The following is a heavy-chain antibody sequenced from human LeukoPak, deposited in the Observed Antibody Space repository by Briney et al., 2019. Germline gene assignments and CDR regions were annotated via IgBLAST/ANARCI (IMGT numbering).Heavy chain of an antibody. D-gene: IGHD3-10*01. CDR2: IWYDGSNK. CDR3: ARQYYGSGILDY. V-gene: IGHV3-33*01. CDR1: GFTFSSYG. J-gene: IGHJ4*02. Sequence: GESLQISCAASGFTFSSYGMHWVRQAPGKGLEWVAVIWYDGSNKYYADSVEGRFTISRDNSKNTLYLQMNSLRAEDTAVYYCARQYYGSGILDYWGQGTLVTVSS.